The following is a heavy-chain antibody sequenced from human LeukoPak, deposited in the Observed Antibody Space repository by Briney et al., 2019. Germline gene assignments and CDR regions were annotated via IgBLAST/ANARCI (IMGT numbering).Heavy chain of an antibody. Sequence: KASETLSLTCVVSGYSISNGHNWGWIRQPPGKGLEWIGSIYHSGSTYYNPSLKSRVIISVDTSKNQFSLKLSSVTAADTAVYYCARDYYYDSSGYYDLQDDYWGQGTLVTVSS. J-gene: IGHJ4*02. CDR1: GYSISNGHN. CDR2: IYHSGST. D-gene: IGHD3-22*01. V-gene: IGHV4-38-2*02. CDR3: ARDYYYDSSGYYDLQDDY.